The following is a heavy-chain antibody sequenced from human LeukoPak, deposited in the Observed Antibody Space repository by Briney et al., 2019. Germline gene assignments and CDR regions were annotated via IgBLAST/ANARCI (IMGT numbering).Heavy chain of an antibody. CDR1: GGSFSGYY. V-gene: IGHV4-34*01. CDR3: TRDLSSAWFYY. CDR2: INHSGST. D-gene: IGHD6-13*01. J-gene: IGHJ4*02. Sequence: SETLSLTCAVYGGSFSGYYWSWIRQPPGKGLEWIGEINHSGSTNYNPSLKSRVTISVDTSKNQLSLKVYSVTAADTAVYYCTRDLSSAWFYYWGQGTQVTVSS.